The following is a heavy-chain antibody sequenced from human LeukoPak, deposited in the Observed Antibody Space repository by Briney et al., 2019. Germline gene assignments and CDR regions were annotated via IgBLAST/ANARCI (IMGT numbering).Heavy chain of an antibody. CDR2: IYYSGST. CDR1: GGSISSYY. V-gene: IGHV4-59*01. Sequence: SETLSLTCTVSGGSISSYYWSWIRQPPGKGLEWIGYIYYSGSTNYNTSLKSRVTISVDTSKNQFSLKLSSVTAADTAVYYCARHYYDSSGYYSPMGYWGQGTLVTVSS. J-gene: IGHJ4*02. CDR3: ARHYYDSSGYYSPMGY. D-gene: IGHD3-22*01.